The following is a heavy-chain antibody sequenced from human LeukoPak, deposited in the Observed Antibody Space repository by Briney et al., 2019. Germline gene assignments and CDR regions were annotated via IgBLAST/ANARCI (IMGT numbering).Heavy chain of an antibody. D-gene: IGHD1-7*01. CDR3: ARLDWNYGFDY. J-gene: IGHJ4*02. V-gene: IGHV4-61*02. CDR1: GGSVSSGSYY. Sequence: PSQTLSLTCSVSGGSVSSGSYYWSWIRRPAGKGLEWIGRFHISGNSNYNPSLKSRVTISLDTSKNHFSLNLSSVTATDTAVYYCARLDWNYGFDYLGQGTLVTVSS. CDR2: FHISGNS.